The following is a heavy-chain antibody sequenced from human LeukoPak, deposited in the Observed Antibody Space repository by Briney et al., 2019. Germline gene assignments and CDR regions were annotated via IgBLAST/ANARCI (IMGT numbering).Heavy chain of an antibody. D-gene: IGHD6-13*01. CDR1: GFMFSNSG. J-gene: IGHJ4*02. CDR2: TSYDGGSS. CDR3: ARSIRSWYGSSGDY. Sequence: GGSLRLSCVASGFMFSNSGMHWIRQAPGKGLEWVAITSYDGGSSFYTDSVKGRFTISRDNAKNSLYLQMNSLRAEDTAVYYCARSIRSWYGSSGDYWGQGTLVTVSS. V-gene: IGHV3-30*04.